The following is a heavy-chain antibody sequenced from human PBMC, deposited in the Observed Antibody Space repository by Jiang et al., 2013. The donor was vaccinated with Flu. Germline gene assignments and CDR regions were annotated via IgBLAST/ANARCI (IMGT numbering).Heavy chain of an antibody. V-gene: IGHV7-4-1*02. J-gene: IGHJ6*02. D-gene: IGHD3-9*01. Sequence: QSGSELKKPGASVKVSCKASGYTFTSYAMNWVRQAPGQGLEWMGWINTNTGNPTYAPGLHRTFCFSSDTSVSTAYLHISGLKPDDTAVYYCAREGYYFDTTGSPRSHGLDVWGQGT. CDR3: AREGYYFDTTGSPRSHGLDV. CDR1: GYTFTSYA. CDR2: INTNTGNP.